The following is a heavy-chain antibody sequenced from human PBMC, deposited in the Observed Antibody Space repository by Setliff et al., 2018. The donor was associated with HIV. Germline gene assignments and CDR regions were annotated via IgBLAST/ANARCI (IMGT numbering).Heavy chain of an antibody. V-gene: IGHV4-34*01. CDR2: INHSGTT. J-gene: IGHJ4*02. CDR1: GESFSGYY. CDR3: ATVIGWNDATDC. Sequence: PSETLSLTCAVYGESFSGYYWSWIRQPPGKGLEWIGEINHSGTTNYNPSLKSRVIMSIDTSKNQFSLKLTSVTAADTAVYYCATVIGWNDATDCWGQGTLVTVSS. D-gene: IGHD1-1*01.